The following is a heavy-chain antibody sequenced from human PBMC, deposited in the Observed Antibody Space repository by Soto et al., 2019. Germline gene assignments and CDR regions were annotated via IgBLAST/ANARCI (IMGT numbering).Heavy chain of an antibody. D-gene: IGHD3-22*01. CDR1: GYSFTSYW. V-gene: IGHV5-51*01. Sequence: GESLKISCKGSGYSFTSYWIGWVRQMPGKGLEWMGIIYPGDSDTRYSPSFQGQVTISADKSISTAYLQWSSLKASDTAMYYCARPPSHYCDSSGYYPRGDYGMDVWGQGTTVTVSS. CDR3: ARPPSHYCDSSGYYPRGDYGMDV. CDR2: IYPGDSDT. J-gene: IGHJ6*02.